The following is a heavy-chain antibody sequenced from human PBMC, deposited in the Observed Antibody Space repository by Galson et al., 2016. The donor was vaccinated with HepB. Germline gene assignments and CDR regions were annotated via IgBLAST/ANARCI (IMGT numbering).Heavy chain of an antibody. CDR3: ASPPGEYGTGSEHAFDM. Sequence: SVKVSCKASGGPFSSYSVTWVRRAPGQGLEWMGGIIPGFNLPTYAQKFQGRVTITADESTTTAYMELRVLRFEDTAVYSCASPPGEYGTGSEHAFDMWGQGTMLTVS. CDR2: IIPGFNLP. CDR1: GGPFSSYS. D-gene: IGHD3-10*01. J-gene: IGHJ3*02. V-gene: IGHV1-69*13.